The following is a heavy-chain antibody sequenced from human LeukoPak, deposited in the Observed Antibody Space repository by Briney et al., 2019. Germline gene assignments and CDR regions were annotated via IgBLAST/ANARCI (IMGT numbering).Heavy chain of an antibody. CDR3: AKSWLRLGGDY. D-gene: IGHD5-12*01. CDR1: GFTFDNYA. Sequence: GGSLRLSCAASGFTFDNYAMNWVRQAPGKGLEWVSTISGTGGGTYYADSVKGRFTISRDNSKNTLYLQMNSLRAEDTAVYYCAKSWLRLGGDYWGQGTLVTVSS. J-gene: IGHJ4*02. CDR2: ISGTGGGT. V-gene: IGHV3-23*01.